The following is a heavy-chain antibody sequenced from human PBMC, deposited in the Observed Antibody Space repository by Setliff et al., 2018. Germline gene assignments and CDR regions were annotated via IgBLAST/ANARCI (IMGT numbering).Heavy chain of an antibody. V-gene: IGHV3-30*02. Sequence: TGGSLRLSCAASGFSFGGHDMHWVRQAPGKGLEWVAFIRYDGTTESYADSVRGRFTISRDNSKNTLYVQMNTLGPEDTAVYYCAKDPRDTYYNFGYWGQGTLVTVSS. J-gene: IGHJ4*02. CDR2: IRYDGTTE. CDR3: AKDPRDTYYNFGY. CDR1: GFSFGGHD. D-gene: IGHD3-3*01.